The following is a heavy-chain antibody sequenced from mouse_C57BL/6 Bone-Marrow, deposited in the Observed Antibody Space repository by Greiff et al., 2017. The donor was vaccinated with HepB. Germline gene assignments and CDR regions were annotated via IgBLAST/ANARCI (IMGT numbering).Heavy chain of an antibody. D-gene: IGHD1-1*01. V-gene: IGHV1-74*01. CDR2: IHPSDSDT. CDR3: SIDPLYYGSSYGYFDV. CDR1: GYTFTSYW. J-gene: IGHJ1*03. Sequence: QVQLQQPGAELVKPGASVKVSCKASGYTFTSYWMHWVKQRPGQGLEWIGRIHPSDSDTNYNQKFKGKATLTVDKSSSTAYMQLSSLTSEDSAVYYCSIDPLYYGSSYGYFDVWGTGTTVTVSS.